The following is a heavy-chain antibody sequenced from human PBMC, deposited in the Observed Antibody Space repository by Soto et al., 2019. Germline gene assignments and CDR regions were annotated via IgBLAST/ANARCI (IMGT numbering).Heavy chain of an antibody. Sequence: GGSLRLSCAASGFTFSSYGMHWVRQAPGKGLEWVAVISYDGSNKYYADSVKGRFTISRDNSKNTLYLQMNSLRAEDTAVYYCAKDVRVDLAVAYWGQGTLVTVSS. D-gene: IGHD3-10*01. CDR1: GFTFSSYG. V-gene: IGHV3-30*18. CDR3: AKDVRVDLAVAY. J-gene: IGHJ4*02. CDR2: ISYDGSNK.